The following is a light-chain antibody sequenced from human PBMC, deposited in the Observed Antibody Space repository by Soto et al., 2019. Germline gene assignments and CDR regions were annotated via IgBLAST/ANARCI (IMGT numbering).Light chain of an antibody. CDR3: QQYGSSPGVT. J-gene: IGKJ4*01. Sequence: EIVLTQSPGTLSLSPGERATLSCRASQSVSSSYLAWYQQKPGQAPRLLIYGASSRATGIPDRFSGSGSGTDFTLTISRLEPEDFALYYCQQYGSSPGVTFGGGTKVEIK. V-gene: IGKV3-20*01. CDR2: GAS. CDR1: QSVSSSY.